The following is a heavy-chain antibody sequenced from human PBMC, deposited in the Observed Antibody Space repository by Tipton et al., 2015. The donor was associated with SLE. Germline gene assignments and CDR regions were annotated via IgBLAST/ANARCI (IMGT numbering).Heavy chain of an antibody. D-gene: IGHD3-10*01. CDR2: INHFGAG. CDR3: AGRPGTGSYMDV. J-gene: IGHJ6*02. V-gene: IGHV4-34*01. Sequence: TLSLTCAVDGGSFSGYYCSWVRQTPGTGLEWIGEINHFGAGDYNPSLESRVTISVDTPNKLFSLRLRSVTAADTAIYYCAGRPGTGSYMDVWGQGTTVTVSS. CDR1: GGSFSGYY.